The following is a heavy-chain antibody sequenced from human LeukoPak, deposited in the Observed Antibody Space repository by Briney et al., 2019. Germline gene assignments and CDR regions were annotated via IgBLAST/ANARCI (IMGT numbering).Heavy chain of an antibody. D-gene: IGHD3-9*01. J-gene: IGHJ5*02. CDR3: ARGWSDGLTGYYIVQSPLRGFDP. CDR2: IIPIFGTA. CDR1: GGTFSRYA. Sequence: SVKVSCKASGGTFSRYAVSWVRQSPGQGLEWMGGIIPIFGTAKYAQKFQGRVTITADESTSTAYMELSSLRSEDTAVYYCARGWSDGLTGYYIVQSPLRGFDPWGQGTLVTVSS. V-gene: IGHV1-69*01.